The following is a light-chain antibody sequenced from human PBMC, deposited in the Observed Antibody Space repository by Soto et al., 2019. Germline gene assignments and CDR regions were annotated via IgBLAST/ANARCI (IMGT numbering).Light chain of an antibody. CDR1: QSISSW. CDR2: KAS. Sequence: DIQMTQSPSTLSASVGDRVTITCRASQSISSWLAWYQQKPGKAPKLLIYKASSLESGVPSRFSGSGSGTEFTLTICSLQPDDFATYYCQQYNSDPYTFGQGTKLEIK. CDR3: QQYNSDPYT. J-gene: IGKJ2*01. V-gene: IGKV1-5*03.